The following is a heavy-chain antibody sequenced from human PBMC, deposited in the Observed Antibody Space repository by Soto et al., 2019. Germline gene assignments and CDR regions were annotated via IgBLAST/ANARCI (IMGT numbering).Heavy chain of an antibody. CDR2: IKQDGSEK. Sequence: EVQLVESGGGLVQPGGSLRLSCAASGFTFSSYWMSWVRQAPGKGLEWVANIKQDGSEKYYVDSVKGRFTISRDNAKNSLYLQMNSLRAEDTAVYYCARESLRAEDDFWSGYYGRYYYYYMDVWGKGTTVTVSS. D-gene: IGHD3-3*01. V-gene: IGHV3-7*01. J-gene: IGHJ6*03. CDR1: GFTFSSYW. CDR3: ARESLRAEDDFWSGYYGRYYYYYMDV.